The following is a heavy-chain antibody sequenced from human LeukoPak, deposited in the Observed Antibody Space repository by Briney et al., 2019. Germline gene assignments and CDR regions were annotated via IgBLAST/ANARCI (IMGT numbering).Heavy chain of an antibody. V-gene: IGHV4-61*08. J-gene: IGHJ6*02. CDR2: IYYTGST. CDR1: GGSISSGDYY. CDR3: TRSLGVVIHGGMHV. Sequence: PSETLSLTCTVSGGSISSGDYYWSWIRQPPGKELEWIGHIYYTGSTDYNPSLKSRVTISLDTPKNQFSLKLSSVTAADTAVYYCTRSLGVVIHGGMHVWGQGTTVTVSS. D-gene: IGHD3-3*01.